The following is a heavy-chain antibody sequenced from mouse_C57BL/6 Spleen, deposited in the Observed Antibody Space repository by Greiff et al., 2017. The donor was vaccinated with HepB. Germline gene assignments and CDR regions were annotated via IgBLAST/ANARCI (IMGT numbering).Heavy chain of an antibody. CDR3: ASFRPMAY. CDR2: IYPGDGDT. V-gene: IGHV1-80*01. CDR1: GYAFSSYW. J-gene: IGHJ3*01. Sequence: QVHVKQSGAELVKPGASVKISCKASGYAFSSYWMNWVKQRPGKGLEWIGQIYPGDGDTNYNGKFKGKATLTADKSSSTAYMQLSSLTSEDSAVYFCASFRPMAYWGQGTLVTVSA.